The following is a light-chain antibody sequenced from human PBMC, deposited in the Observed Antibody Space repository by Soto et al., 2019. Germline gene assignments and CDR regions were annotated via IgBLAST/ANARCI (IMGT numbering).Light chain of an antibody. CDR3: LQYNSYSRT. J-gene: IGKJ2*01. CDR1: QSLSSW. V-gene: IGKV1-5*03. Sequence: DIHMTQSPSTLSASVGDRVTITCRASQSLSSWLAWYQQKPGKAPKVLIYKASGLQSGVPSRFSGSGSGTEFTLTISSLQPDDFATYYCLQYNSYSRTFGQGTKLEIK. CDR2: KAS.